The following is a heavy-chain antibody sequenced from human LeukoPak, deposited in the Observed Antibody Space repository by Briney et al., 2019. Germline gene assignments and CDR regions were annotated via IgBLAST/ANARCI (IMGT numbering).Heavy chain of an antibody. CDR3: AKEGGFGTTFDY. Sequence: GGSLRLACAASGFTFSSYGMHWVRQAAGKGLEWVAVISYDGSNKYYADSVKGRFTISRDNSKNTLYLQMNSLRAEDTAVYYCAKEGGFGTTFDYWGQGTLVTVSS. CDR2: ISYDGSNK. CDR1: GFTFSSYG. J-gene: IGHJ4*02. V-gene: IGHV3-30*18. D-gene: IGHD3-16*01.